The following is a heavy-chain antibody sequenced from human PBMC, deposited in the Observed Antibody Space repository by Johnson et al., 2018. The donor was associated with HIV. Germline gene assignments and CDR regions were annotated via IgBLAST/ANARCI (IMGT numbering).Heavy chain of an antibody. CDR3: AKELAIAVRPGGAFDI. CDR1: GFTFSSYA. V-gene: IGHV3-23*04. Sequence: VQLVESGGGLVQPGGSLRLSCAASGFTFSSYAMSWVRQAPGKGLEWVSAISGSGGSPYYTDSAKGRFTISRDNAKNSLYLHMNSLRVEDTAVYYCAKELAIAVRPGGAFDIWGQGTVVTVSS. D-gene: IGHD6-6*01. J-gene: IGHJ3*02. CDR2: ISGSGGSP.